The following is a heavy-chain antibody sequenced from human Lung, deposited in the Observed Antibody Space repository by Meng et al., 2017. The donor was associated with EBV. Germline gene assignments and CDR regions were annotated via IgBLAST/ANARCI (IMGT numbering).Heavy chain of an antibody. CDR2: MYHSGTT. CDR3: ATQESRDGHNPY. D-gene: IGHD5-24*01. J-gene: IGHJ4*02. V-gene: IGHV4-34*02. Sequence: QVQQQQWGSGLLKPWETLSLTCGIYGESFSDFHWSWVRQSPGKGLEWIGEMYHSGTTNYNPSLKSRVTISMGKSNNQLSLKLNSVTAADTAVYYCATQESRDGHNPYWGQGTLVTVSS. CDR1: GESFSDFH.